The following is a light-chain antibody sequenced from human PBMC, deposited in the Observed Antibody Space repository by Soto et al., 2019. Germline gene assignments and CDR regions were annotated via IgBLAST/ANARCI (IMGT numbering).Light chain of an antibody. CDR2: GAS. V-gene: IGKV3-20*01. CDR1: QSVSTNN. J-gene: IGKJ1*01. Sequence: EIVLTQSPGTLSLSPGDRATLSCRASQSVSTNNFAWYQQRPGQAPRLLIYGASSRATGIPDRFSGSRSGTDFTLTISRLEPEDFAVYYCQQFDNSLWTFGQGTKVEIK. CDR3: QQFDNSLWT.